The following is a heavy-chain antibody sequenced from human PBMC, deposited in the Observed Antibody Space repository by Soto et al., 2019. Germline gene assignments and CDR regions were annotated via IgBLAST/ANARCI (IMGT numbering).Heavy chain of an antibody. D-gene: IGHD3-16*01. CDR3: AREGAGXXXXGX. CDR2: ISAYNGHT. J-gene: IGHJ4*02. CDR1: GYTFTNYG. Sequence: QVQLVQSGPEVKKPGASVKVSCKASGYTFTNYGFNWVRQAPGQGLEWMGWISAYNGHTKYSQIFQARVIMTTDTSTSTAYMELRSLTSDDTAVYYCAREGAGXXXXGXWGQXTLVTVSX. V-gene: IGHV1-18*01.